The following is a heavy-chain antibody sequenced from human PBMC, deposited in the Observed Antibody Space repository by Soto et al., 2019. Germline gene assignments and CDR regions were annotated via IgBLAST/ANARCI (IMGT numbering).Heavy chain of an antibody. D-gene: IGHD2-15*01. J-gene: IGHJ5*02. V-gene: IGHV3-48*01. CDR1: GFTFSSCS. CDR2: ISSSSTTK. CDR3: ARDGCSGSNCLNWFDP. Sequence: EVQLVESGGGLVKPGGSLRLSCAASGFTFSSCSMNWVRQAQGKGLEWVSYISSSSTTKYYADSVKGRFTISRDNAKNSLYLQMNSLRAEDTAVYYCARDGCSGSNCLNWFDPWGQGTLVTVSS.